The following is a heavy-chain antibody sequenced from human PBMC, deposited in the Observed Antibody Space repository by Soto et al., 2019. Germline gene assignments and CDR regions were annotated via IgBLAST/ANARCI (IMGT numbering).Heavy chain of an antibody. CDR2: IFSNDVK. CDR3: SRNPDTAMHFDF. V-gene: IGHV2-26*01. J-gene: IGHJ4*02. CDR1: GFLLTNAKMG. Sequence: QVTLKESGPVLVKPTETLTLTCTVSGFLLTNAKMGVSWIRQPPGKALEWLAHIFSNDVKSYTTSLKSRLTISKDTSNTQVVPTMTNMDPADTATYYCSRNPDTAMHFDFWGQGALVTVSS. D-gene: IGHD5-18*01.